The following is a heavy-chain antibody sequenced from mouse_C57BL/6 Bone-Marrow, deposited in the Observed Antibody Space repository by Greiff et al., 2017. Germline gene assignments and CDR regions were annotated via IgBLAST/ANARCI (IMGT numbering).Heavy chain of an antibody. V-gene: IGHV1-26*01. J-gene: IGHJ2*01. D-gene: IGHD1-1*01. Sequence: EVQLQQSGPELVKPGASVKISCKASGYTFTDYYMNWVKQSHGKSLEWIGDINPNNGGTSYNQKFKGKATLTVDKSSSTAYMELRSLTSEDSAVYYCARVLLRWYYFDYWGQGTTLTVSS. CDR3: ARVLLRWYYFDY. CDR2: INPNNGGT. CDR1: GYTFTDYY.